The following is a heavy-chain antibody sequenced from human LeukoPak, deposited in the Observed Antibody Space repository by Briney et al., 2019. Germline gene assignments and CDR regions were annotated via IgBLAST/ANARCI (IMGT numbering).Heavy chain of an antibody. V-gene: IGHV3-74*03. CDR2: INPDGTST. J-gene: IGHJ4*02. CDR3: AKDLHFGSADY. CDR1: GFIVSSNY. Sequence: GGSLRLSCAASGFIVSSNYMSWVRQAPGKGLVWVSYINPDGTSTKYADSVQGRFTISRDNAKNTLYLQMNSLRVDDTAVYYCAKDLHFGSADYWGQGTLVTVSS. D-gene: IGHD3-10*01.